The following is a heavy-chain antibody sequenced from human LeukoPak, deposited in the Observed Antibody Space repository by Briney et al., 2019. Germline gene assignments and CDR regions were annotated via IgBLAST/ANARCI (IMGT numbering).Heavy chain of an antibody. Sequence: GGSLRLSCAASGFTFSSYGMHWVRQAPGKGLEWVAVIWYDGSNKYYADSVKGRFTISRDNSKNTLYLQMNSLRAEDAAVYYCAREDYDILTGQRFDPWGQGTLVTVSS. CDR3: AREDYDILTGQRFDP. CDR2: IWYDGSNK. D-gene: IGHD3-9*01. J-gene: IGHJ5*02. CDR1: GFTFSSYG. V-gene: IGHV3-33*01.